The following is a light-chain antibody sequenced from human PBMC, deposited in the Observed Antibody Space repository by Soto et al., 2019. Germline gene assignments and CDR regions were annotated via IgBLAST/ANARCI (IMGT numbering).Light chain of an antibody. CDR2: EVS. V-gene: IGLV2-14*01. CDR1: SSDVGGYNY. Sequence: QSVLAQPASVSGSPGQSITTSCTGTSSDVGGYNYVPWYQQHPGKAPKLLIYEVSNRPSGLSNRFSGSKSGNTASLTISGLQAEDEADYFCSSYTTSSTLVFGTGTKVTVL. J-gene: IGLJ1*01. CDR3: SSYTTSSTLV.